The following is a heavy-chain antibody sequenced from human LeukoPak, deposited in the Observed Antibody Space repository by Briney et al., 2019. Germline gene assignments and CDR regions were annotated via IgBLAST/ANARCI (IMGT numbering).Heavy chain of an antibody. V-gene: IGHV4-59*12. D-gene: IGHD3-22*01. J-gene: IGHJ4*02. CDR1: GGSISSYY. CDR2: ISDIGSI. Sequence: SETLSLTCTVSGGSISSYYWSWIRQPPGKGLEWIAYISDIGSINYNPSLKSRVTISLDTSKNQFSLKLSSVTAADTAVYYCARDLYYYDSSGYSYYFDYWGQGTLVTVSS. CDR3: ARDLYYYDSSGYSYYFDY.